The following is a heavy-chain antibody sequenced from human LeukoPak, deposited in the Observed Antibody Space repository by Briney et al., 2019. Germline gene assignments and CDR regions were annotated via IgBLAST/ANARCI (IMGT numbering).Heavy chain of an antibody. CDR1: GYTFTGYY. D-gene: IGHD1-26*01. Sequence: ASVKVSCKASGYTFTGYYMHWVRQAPGQGLEWMGWINPDSGNTRYAQKFQGRVTMTRDKSIRTAYMELSRLTPDDTAVYYCAKDLGSGSYQPSDYWGQGTLVTVSS. J-gene: IGHJ4*02. V-gene: IGHV1-2*02. CDR3: AKDLGSGSYQPSDY. CDR2: INPDSGNT.